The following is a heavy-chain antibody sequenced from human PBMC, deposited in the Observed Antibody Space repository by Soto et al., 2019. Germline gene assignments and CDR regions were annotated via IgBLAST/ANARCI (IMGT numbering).Heavy chain of an antibody. CDR2: ISSSSSTI. CDR1: GFTFSSYS. Sequence: GGSLRLSCAASGFTFSSYSMNWVRQAPGKGLEWVSYISSSSSTIYYADSVKGRFTISRDNAKNSLYLQMNSLRAEDTAVYYCARGRLRYFDWLLCPHFDYWGQGTLVTVSS. CDR3: ARGRLRYFDWLLCPHFDY. J-gene: IGHJ4*02. V-gene: IGHV3-48*04. D-gene: IGHD3-9*01.